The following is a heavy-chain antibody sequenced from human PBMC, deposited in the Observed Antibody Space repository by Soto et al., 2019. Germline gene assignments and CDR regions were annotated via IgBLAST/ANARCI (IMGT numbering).Heavy chain of an antibody. CDR1: GFTFSSYS. CDR2: ISSSSSTI. CDR3: ARDGTRGYYYYGMDV. Sequence: EVQLVESGGGLVQPGGSLRLSRAASGFTFSSYSMNWVRQAPGKGLEWVSYISSSSSTIYYADSVKGRFTISRDNAKNSLYLQMNSLRDEDTAVYYCARDGTRGYYYYGMDVWGQGTTVTVSS. D-gene: IGHD6-13*01. V-gene: IGHV3-48*02. J-gene: IGHJ6*02.